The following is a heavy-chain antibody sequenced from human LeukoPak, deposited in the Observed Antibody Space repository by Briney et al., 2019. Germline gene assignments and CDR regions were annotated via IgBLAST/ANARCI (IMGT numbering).Heavy chain of an antibody. Sequence: PGGSLRLSCAASGFTFSSYWMSWVRQAPGKGLEWVASIKRDGSEKYYVDSVKGRFTISRDNAKNSLYLQMNSLRAEDTALYYCARAPGEGWFDAWGQGTLVTVS. D-gene: IGHD4-17*01. V-gene: IGHV3-7*01. CDR2: IKRDGSEK. J-gene: IGHJ5*02. CDR3: ARAPGEGWFDA. CDR1: GFTFSSYW.